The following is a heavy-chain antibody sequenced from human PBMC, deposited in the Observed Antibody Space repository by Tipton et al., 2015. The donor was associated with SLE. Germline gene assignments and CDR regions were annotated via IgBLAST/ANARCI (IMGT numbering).Heavy chain of an antibody. V-gene: IGHV1-69*01. CDR2: IIPIFGTA. Sequence: QVQLVQSGAEVKKPGSSVKVSCKASGGTFSSYAISWVRQAPGQGLEWMGGIIPIFGTANYAQKFQGRVTITTDESTSTAYMELSSLSSEDTAVYYCARGGPPRYDFWSGYEYWGQGTLVTVSA. CDR1: GGTFSSYA. D-gene: IGHD3-3*01. CDR3: ARGGPPRYDFWSGYEY. J-gene: IGHJ4*02.